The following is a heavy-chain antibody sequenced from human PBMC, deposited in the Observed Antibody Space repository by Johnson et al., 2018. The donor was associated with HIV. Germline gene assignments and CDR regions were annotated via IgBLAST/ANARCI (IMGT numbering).Heavy chain of an antibody. Sequence: QVQLVESGGGVVQTGRSLRLSCAASGFIFSSYAMHWVRQAPGEGLEWVAVISYDGSNKYYADSVKGRFTISRDNAKNSLYLQMNSLRAEDTAVYYCARVDRSWAFDIWGQGTMVTVSS. V-gene: IGHV3-30*04. D-gene: IGHD3-16*02. CDR3: ARVDRSWAFDI. CDR1: GFIFSSYA. CDR2: ISYDGSNK. J-gene: IGHJ3*02.